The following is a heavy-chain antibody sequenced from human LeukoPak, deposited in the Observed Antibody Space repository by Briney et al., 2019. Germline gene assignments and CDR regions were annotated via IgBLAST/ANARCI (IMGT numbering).Heavy chain of an antibody. CDR2: ISGSGGST. V-gene: IGHV3-23*01. CDR3: AKDRSLVRPQYFQH. J-gene: IGHJ1*01. CDR1: GFTFRSYA. Sequence: GGSLRLSCAASGFTFRSYAMSWVRQAPGKGLEWDSAISGSGGSTYYADSVKGRFTISRDNSKNTLYLQMNSLRAEDTAVYYCAKDRSLVRPQYFQHWGQGTLVTVSS. D-gene: IGHD6-13*01.